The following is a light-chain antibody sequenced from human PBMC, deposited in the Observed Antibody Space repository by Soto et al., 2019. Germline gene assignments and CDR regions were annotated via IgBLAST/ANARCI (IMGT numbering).Light chain of an antibody. CDR2: EVT. Sequence: QSVLTQPPSASGSPGQSVTISCTGTSSDVGGYNYVSWYQQHPGKAPKLMIFEVTKRPSGVPGRFSGSKSGNTASLTVSGLQADDEADYYCSSYSRSNDYVVFGGGTKLTVL. CDR3: SSYSRSNDYVV. CDR1: SSDVGGYNY. J-gene: IGLJ2*01. V-gene: IGLV2-8*01.